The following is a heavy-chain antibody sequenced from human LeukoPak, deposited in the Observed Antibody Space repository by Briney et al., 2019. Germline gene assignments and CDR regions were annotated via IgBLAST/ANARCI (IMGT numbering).Heavy chain of an antibody. Sequence: HPGGSLRLSCAASGFTFSSYAMSWVRQAPGKGLEWVSAISASGGSTYYADSVKGRFTISRDNSKHTLYLQMNSLRAEDTAVYYCAKDLSVVTTFRNAYDIWGQGAMVTVSS. V-gene: IGHV3-23*01. CDR2: ISASGGST. D-gene: IGHD2-21*02. J-gene: IGHJ3*02. CDR3: AKDLSVVTTFRNAYDI. CDR1: GFTFSSYA.